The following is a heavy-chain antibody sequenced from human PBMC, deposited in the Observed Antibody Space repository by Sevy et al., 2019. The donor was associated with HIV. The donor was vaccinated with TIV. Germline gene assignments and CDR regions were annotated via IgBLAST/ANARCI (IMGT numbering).Heavy chain of an antibody. J-gene: IGHJ3*02. CDR3: ARDRGHPNGRLGAFDI. Sequence: GGSLRLSCAASGFTFSSYSMNWVRQAPGKGLEWVSSISSSSSYIYYADSVKGRFTISRDNAKNSLYLQMNSLRAEDTAVYYCARDRGHPNGRLGAFDIWGLGTMVTVSS. D-gene: IGHD1-26*01. CDR2: ISSSSSYI. CDR1: GFTFSSYS. V-gene: IGHV3-21*01.